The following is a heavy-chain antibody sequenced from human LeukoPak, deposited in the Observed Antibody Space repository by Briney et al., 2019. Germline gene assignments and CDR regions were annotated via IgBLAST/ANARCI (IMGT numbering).Heavy chain of an antibody. CDR3: ARDYSNARAFDY. CDR2: INHSGGST. J-gene: IGHJ4*02. CDR1: GYTFTNYF. V-gene: IGHV1-46*01. Sequence: ASVKVSCKASGYTFTNYFIHWVRQAPGQGLEWMGIINHSGGSTSYAQKFQGTVTMTRDTSTNTVYMELSSLRSEDTAVYYCARDYSNARAFDYWGQGTLVTVSS. D-gene: IGHD4-11*01.